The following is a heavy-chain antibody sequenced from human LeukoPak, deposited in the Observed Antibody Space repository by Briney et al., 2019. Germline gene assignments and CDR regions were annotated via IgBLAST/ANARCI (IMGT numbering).Heavy chain of an antibody. CDR3: AKKYSTGLDP. CDR2: ISDSGTST. V-gene: IGHV3-23*01. D-gene: IGHD1-26*01. Sequence: PGGSLRLSCAASGFTFSSYAMSWVRQAPGKGLQWVSAISDSGTSTYYADSVRGRFTISRDNSKNTLYLQMNSLRAEDTAVYYCAKKYSTGLDPWGQGTLVTVSS. CDR1: GFTFSSYA. J-gene: IGHJ5*02.